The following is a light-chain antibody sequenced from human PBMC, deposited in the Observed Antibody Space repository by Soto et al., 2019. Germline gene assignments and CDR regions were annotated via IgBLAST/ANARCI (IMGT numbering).Light chain of an antibody. J-gene: IGKJ2*01. Sequence: EIVVPQSPGAPSLSQGERATLSCRARQRICTSYLAWYQQKPRQAPRLLLYASSRTATGIPDRFSGSGSGTDFTITITTLEPEGLAVYYCQQRGRSSYTCGQGTQFEIK. CDR1: QRICTSY. CDR3: QQRGRSSYT. V-gene: IGKV3-20*01. CDR2: ASS.